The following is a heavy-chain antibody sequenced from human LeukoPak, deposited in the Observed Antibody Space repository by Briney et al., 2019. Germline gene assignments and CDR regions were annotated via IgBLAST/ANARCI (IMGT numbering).Heavy chain of an antibody. V-gene: IGHV4-30-4*01. Sequence: SWVRQAPGKGLEWIGYISYSGSPYYNPSLQSRVTISVDTSKSQFSLRLHSVTAADTALYYCARSYDSGWFDPWGQGTLVTVSS. CDR3: ARSYDSGWFDP. J-gene: IGHJ5*02. CDR2: ISYSGSP. D-gene: IGHD5-12*01.